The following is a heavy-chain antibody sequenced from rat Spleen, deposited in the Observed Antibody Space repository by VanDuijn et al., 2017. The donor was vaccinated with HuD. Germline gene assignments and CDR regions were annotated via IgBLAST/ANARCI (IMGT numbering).Heavy chain of an antibody. Sequence: EVQLVESGGGLVQPGGSLKLSCAASGLSFSNYDMAWVRQAPTKGLEWVASISYDGTATYYRDSVKGRFTLSRDNTKNTLYLQMDSLRSEDTATYYCARHVSYGLLGPNWFAYWGHGTLVTVSS. CDR2: ISYDGTAT. D-gene: IGHD1-6*01. CDR1: GLSFSNYD. V-gene: IGHV5-29*01. CDR3: ARHVSYGLLGPNWFAY. J-gene: IGHJ3*01.